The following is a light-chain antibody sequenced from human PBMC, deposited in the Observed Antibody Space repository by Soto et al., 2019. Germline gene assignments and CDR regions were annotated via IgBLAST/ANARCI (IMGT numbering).Light chain of an antibody. J-gene: IGKJ1*01. Sequence: EIVMTQSPATLSVSPGERATLSCRASQSVSINLAWYQQKPGQAPRLLIYGASTRATGIPARFSGSGSGTEFTLTIHSLQSEDFAVYYCQHYNNWPPWTFGQGTKLEIK. CDR2: GAS. V-gene: IGKV3-15*01. CDR1: QSVSIN. CDR3: QHYNNWPPWT.